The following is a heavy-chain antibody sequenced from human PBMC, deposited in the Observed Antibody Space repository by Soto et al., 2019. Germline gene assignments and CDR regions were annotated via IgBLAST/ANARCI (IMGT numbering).Heavy chain of an antibody. Sequence: EVQLVESGGGLVQPGGSLRLSCAASGLTMSNYWMHWVRQVPGKGLVWVARIDNDGSGTSYADSVKGRFTISSDKAKNTVDLQMNSLRAEDSAVYFCGSVFGYWGQGTLVTVSS. CDR1: GLTMSNYW. D-gene: IGHD3-3*01. CDR3: GSVFGY. J-gene: IGHJ4*02. V-gene: IGHV3-74*01. CDR2: IDNDGSGT.